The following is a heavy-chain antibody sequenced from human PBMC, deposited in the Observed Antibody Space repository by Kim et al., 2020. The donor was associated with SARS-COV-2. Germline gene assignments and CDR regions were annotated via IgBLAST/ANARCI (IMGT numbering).Heavy chain of an antibody. Sequence: DSVKGRFTTSSANSKNTLYLQMSSLRAEDTAVYYWAKACSSTSCHTFDPWGQGTLVTVSS. CDR3: AKACSSTSCHTFDP. D-gene: IGHD2-2*01. J-gene: IGHJ5*02. V-gene: IGHV3-33*06.